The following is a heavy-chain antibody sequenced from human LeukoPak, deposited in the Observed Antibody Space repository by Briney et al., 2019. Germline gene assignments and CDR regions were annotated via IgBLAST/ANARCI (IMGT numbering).Heavy chain of an antibody. Sequence: GASVKVSCKASGYTFISYGISWVRQAPGQGLEWMGWISAYNGNTNYAQKLQGRVTMTTDTSTSTAYMELRRLRSDDTAVYYCARDAFYYYGSGSYDPRFDYWGQGTLVTVSS. D-gene: IGHD3-10*01. CDR1: GYTFISYG. CDR2: ISAYNGNT. J-gene: IGHJ4*02. CDR3: ARDAFYYYGSGSYDPRFDY. V-gene: IGHV1-18*04.